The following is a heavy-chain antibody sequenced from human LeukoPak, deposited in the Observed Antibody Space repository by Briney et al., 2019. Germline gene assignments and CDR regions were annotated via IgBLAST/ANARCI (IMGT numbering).Heavy chain of an antibody. CDR2: ISDHNGNP. Sequence: ASVKVSCRASGYIFTTYAISWVRQAPGQGLEWLGWISDHNGNPDYAEKFQGRVTLTTDPSTSTAYMELTSLRSDDTAVYYCARDSILGAPYTDYWGQGTLVTVSS. V-gene: IGHV1-18*01. J-gene: IGHJ4*02. D-gene: IGHD2-21*01. CDR1: GYIFTTYA. CDR3: ARDSILGAPYTDY.